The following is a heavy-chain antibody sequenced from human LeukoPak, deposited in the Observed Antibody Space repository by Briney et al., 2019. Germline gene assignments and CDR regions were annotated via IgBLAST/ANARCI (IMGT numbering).Heavy chain of an antibody. J-gene: IGHJ4*02. D-gene: IGHD7-27*01. CDR1: GGSISSSSFY. Sequence: SETLSLTCTVSGGSISSSSFYWGWIRQPPGKGLEWIGSIYYGGTTHYNPSLKSRVTISVDTSKNQFSMRLSSVTAADTAVYYCARPYGTTWGWAQGTLVTVSS. CDR2: IYYGGTT. V-gene: IGHV4-39*01. CDR3: ARPYGTTWG.